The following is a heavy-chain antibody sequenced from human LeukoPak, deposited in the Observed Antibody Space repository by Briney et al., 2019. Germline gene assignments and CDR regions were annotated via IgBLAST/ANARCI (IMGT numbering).Heavy chain of an antibody. Sequence: ASVKVSCKASGGTFSSYAISWVRQAPGQGLEWMGWISAYNGNTNYAQKLQGRVTMTTDTSTSTAYMELRSLRSDDTAVYYCARDLLPYYDSSGYYYWGQGTLVTVSS. D-gene: IGHD3-22*01. J-gene: IGHJ4*02. CDR3: ARDLLPYYDSSGYYY. CDR1: GGTFSSYA. V-gene: IGHV1-18*01. CDR2: ISAYNGNT.